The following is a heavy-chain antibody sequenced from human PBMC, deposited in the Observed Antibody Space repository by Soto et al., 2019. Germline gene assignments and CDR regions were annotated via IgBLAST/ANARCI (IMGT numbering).Heavy chain of an antibody. CDR3: VTAVRTRLDN. D-gene: IGHD3-10*01. J-gene: IGHJ4*02. CDR1: GFIFSNFA. Sequence: GGSLRLSCAASGFIFSNFAMYWVRRAPGKGLEWVSSIRQSGDRSSYADSAKGRFTISRDNSKNTLYLQMNGLRLDDTAIYYCVTAVRTRLDNWGPGTLVTVS. CDR2: IRQSGDRS. V-gene: IGHV3-23*01.